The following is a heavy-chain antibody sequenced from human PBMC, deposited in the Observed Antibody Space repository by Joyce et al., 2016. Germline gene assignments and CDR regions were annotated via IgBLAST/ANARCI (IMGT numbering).Heavy chain of an antibody. CDR1: GFLFSSKE. J-gene: IGHJ4*02. V-gene: IGHV3-48*03. CDR2: INRSGDLI. Sequence: EVQLVESGGGLVQPGGSLILSCAASGFLFSSKEMNWGRQAPGKGLEWIAYINRSGDLIHYADSVRGRFTISRDNAGSSLYLQMESLRAEDTAMYYSASPSCAVWGQGSLVTVSS. CDR3: ASPSCAV.